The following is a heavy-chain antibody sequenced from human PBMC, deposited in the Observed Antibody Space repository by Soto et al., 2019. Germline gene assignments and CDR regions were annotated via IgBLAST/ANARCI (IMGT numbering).Heavy chain of an antibody. D-gene: IGHD2-15*01. V-gene: IGHV4-34*01. Sequence: PSETLSLTCAVYGGSFSGYYWSWIRQPPGKGLEWIGEINHSGSTNYNPSLKSRVTISVDTSKNQFSLKLSSVTAADTAVYYCARGPHCSGGSCYTNWFDPWGQGTLVTVSS. J-gene: IGHJ5*02. CDR1: GGSFSGYY. CDR2: INHSGST. CDR3: ARGPHCSGGSCYTNWFDP.